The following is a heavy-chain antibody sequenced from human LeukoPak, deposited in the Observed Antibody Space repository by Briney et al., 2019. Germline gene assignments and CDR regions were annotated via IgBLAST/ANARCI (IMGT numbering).Heavy chain of an antibody. Sequence: GASVKVSCKASGYTFTSYFLHWVRQAPGQGLEWMGILIPSDDSTTYAQKFQGRVTMTRDMSTSTVYLELSSLRSDDTAVYYCARDRERIWRRSYFDYWGQGSLVTVSS. V-gene: IGHV1-46*01. CDR3: ARDRERIWRRSYFDY. CDR1: GYTFTSYF. J-gene: IGHJ4*02. D-gene: IGHD2-15*01. CDR2: LIPSDDST.